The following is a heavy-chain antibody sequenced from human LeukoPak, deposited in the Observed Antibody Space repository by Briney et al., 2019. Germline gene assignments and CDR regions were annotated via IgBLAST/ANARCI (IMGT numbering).Heavy chain of an antibody. CDR3: AKDRHSSSWYARGFDP. Sequence: GGTLRLSCAASGFTFSSYAMSWVRQAPGKGLEWVSGFSVSDKTTYYADSVKGRFTISRDNSKNTLYLQMNSLRAEDTAVYYCAKDRHSSSWYARGFDPWGQGTLVTVSS. V-gene: IGHV3-23*01. D-gene: IGHD6-13*01. J-gene: IGHJ5*02. CDR1: GFTFSSYA. CDR2: FSVSDKTT.